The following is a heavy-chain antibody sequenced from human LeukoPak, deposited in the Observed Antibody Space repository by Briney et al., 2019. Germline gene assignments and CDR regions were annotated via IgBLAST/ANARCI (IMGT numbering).Heavy chain of an antibody. J-gene: IGHJ4*02. Sequence: GGSLRLSCAASGFTFSSYAMSWVRQAPGKGLEWVSAISGSGGSTYYADSVKGRVTISRDNSKNSLYLQMNSLRAEDTAVYYCARWALGVGATTYAADWGQGTLVTVSS. D-gene: IGHD1-26*01. CDR2: ISGSGGST. CDR3: ARWALGVGATTYAAD. V-gene: IGHV3-23*01. CDR1: GFTFSSYA.